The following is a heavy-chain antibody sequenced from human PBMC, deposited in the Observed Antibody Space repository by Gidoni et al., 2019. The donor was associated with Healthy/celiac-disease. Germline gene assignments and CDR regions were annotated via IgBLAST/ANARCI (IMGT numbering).Heavy chain of an antibody. CDR1: GFTFSSSA. CDR2: ISGSGGST. V-gene: IGHV3-23*01. Sequence: EVQLLESGGGLVQPGGSLRLSFADSGFTFSSSAMSWVRQAPGKGLEWVSAISGSGGSTYYADSVKGRFTISRDNSKNTLYLQMNSLRAEDTAVYYCAKLVGIANFDYWGQGTLVTVSS. J-gene: IGHJ4*02. D-gene: IGHD6-13*01. CDR3: AKLVGIANFDY.